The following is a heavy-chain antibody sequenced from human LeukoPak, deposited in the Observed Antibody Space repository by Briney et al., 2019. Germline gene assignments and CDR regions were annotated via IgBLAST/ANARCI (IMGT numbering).Heavy chain of an antibody. Sequence: SETLSLTCAVYGGSFSGYYWSWVRQPPGKGLEWIGEINHSGSTNYKACLTRGGTISVDTCKKQLSLRRSSVTAADTAVYYCARPLGYCSGGSCYEGGFDPWGQGTLVTVSS. CDR2: INHSGST. CDR1: GGSFSGYY. CDR3: ARPLGYCSGGSCYEGGFDP. J-gene: IGHJ5*02. D-gene: IGHD2-15*01. V-gene: IGHV4-34*01.